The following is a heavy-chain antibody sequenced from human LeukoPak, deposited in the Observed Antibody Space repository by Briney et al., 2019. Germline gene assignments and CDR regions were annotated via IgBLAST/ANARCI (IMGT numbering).Heavy chain of an antibody. CDR3: ARRSGQSYYDILTGYYFEVEHEFNWFDP. Sequence: SETLSLTCTVSGGSISSSSYYWGWIRQPPGKGLEWIGSIYYSGSTYYKPSLKSRVTISVDTFTKQFSLKLSSVTAADTAVYYCARRSGQSYYDILTGYYFEVEHEFNWFDPWGQGTLVTVSS. CDR2: IYYSGST. J-gene: IGHJ5*02. V-gene: IGHV4-39*01. D-gene: IGHD3-9*01. CDR1: GGSISSSSYY.